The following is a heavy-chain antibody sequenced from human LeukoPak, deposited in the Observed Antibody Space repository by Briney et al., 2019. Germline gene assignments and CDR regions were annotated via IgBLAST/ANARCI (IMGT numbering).Heavy chain of an antibody. CDR3: ASPEMARDGTYAMDV. Sequence: GGSLRLSCAASGFTDSSTYMSWVRQAPGKGLEWVSVIYSGGSTYYADSVKGRFTISRDNSKNTLYLQMNSLRAEDTAVYYCASPEMARDGTYAMDVWGQGTTVTVS. V-gene: IGHV3-53*01. CDR1: GFTDSSTY. J-gene: IGHJ6*02. CDR2: IYSGGST. D-gene: IGHD5-24*01.